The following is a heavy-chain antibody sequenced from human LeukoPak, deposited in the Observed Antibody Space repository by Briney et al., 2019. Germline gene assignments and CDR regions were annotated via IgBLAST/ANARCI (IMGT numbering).Heavy chain of an antibody. J-gene: IGHJ4*02. D-gene: IGHD6-6*01. V-gene: IGHV3-30*02. Sequence: GGSLRLSCAASGFTFSSYGMHWVRQAPGKGLEWVAFIRYDGSNKYYADSVKGRFTISRDNSKNTLYLQMNSLRAEDTAVYYCAKATYSSSAVFDYWGQGTLVTVSS. CDR1: GFTFSSYG. CDR3: AKATYSSSAVFDY. CDR2: IRYDGSNK.